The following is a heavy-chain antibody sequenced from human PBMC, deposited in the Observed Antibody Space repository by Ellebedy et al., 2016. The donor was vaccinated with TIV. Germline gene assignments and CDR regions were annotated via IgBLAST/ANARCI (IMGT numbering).Heavy chain of an antibody. CDR3: ARVCSSDWCLYYGMDV. CDR2: IIPISGTA. J-gene: IGHJ6*02. D-gene: IGHD6-19*01. Sequence: SVKVSCXASGGTFISYAISWVRQAPGQGLEWMGGIIPISGTANSAQNFQGRVTITADESTSTAYMELSSLRSEDTAVYYCARVCSSDWCLYYGMDVWGQGTTVTVSS. CDR1: GGTFISYA. V-gene: IGHV1-69*13.